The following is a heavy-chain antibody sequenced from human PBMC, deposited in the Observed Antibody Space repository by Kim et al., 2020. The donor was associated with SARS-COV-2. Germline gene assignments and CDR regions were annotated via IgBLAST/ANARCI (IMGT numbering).Heavy chain of an antibody. D-gene: IGHD6-13*01. J-gene: IGHJ6*02. CDR3: ASGLQQQLKYYYYYYGMDV. Sequence: GGSLRLSCAASGFTFSSYGMHWVRQAPGKGLEWVAVISYDGSNKYYADSVKGRFTISRDNSKNTLYLQMNSLRAEDTAVYYCASGLQQQLKYYYYYYGMDVWGQGTTVTVSS. CDR1: GFTFSSYG. CDR2: ISYDGSNK. V-gene: IGHV3-33*05.